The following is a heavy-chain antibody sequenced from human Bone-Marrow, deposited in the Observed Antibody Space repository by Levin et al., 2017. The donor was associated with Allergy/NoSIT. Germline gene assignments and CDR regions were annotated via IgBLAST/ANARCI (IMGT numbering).Heavy chain of an antibody. J-gene: IGHJ4*02. CDR3: ARGTFGGYINY. V-gene: IGHV4-34*01. CDR1: GGSFSDYY. Sequence: ASETLSLTCAVYGGSFSDYYWTWIRQPPGKGLEWIGEVNYSGTTNYSPSLRSRLTISRDTSKNQFSLKLTSVTTADTALYFCARGTFGGYINYWGQGALVSVSS. D-gene: IGHD2-15*01. CDR2: VNYSGTT.